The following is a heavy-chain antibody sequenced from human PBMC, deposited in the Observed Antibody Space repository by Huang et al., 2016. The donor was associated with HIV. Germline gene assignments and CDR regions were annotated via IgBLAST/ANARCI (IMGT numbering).Heavy chain of an antibody. V-gene: IGHV1-24*01. Sequence: QVQLVQSRAEVKKPGASVKVSCKVSEYTLTELSIHWVRQPPGKGLEWMGGLDPEIGETIYAQKFQGRVTMTEDTSTETAFMELSGLRTEDTAVYYCATGFDVFFDFWGQGTLVTVSS. J-gene: IGHJ4*02. CDR1: EYTLTELS. CDR2: LDPEIGET. D-gene: IGHD3-9*01. CDR3: ATGFDVFFDF.